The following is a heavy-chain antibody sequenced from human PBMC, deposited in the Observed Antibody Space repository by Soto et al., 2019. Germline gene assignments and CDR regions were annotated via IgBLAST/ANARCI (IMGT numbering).Heavy chain of an antibody. J-gene: IGHJ3*02. V-gene: IGHV3-9*01. CDR2: ISWNSGSI. D-gene: IGHD6-19*01. CDR1: GFTFDDYA. CDR3: AKDRRIAVSDAFDI. Sequence: EVQLVESGGGLVQPGRSLRLSCAASGFTFDDYAMHWVRQAPGKGLEWVSGISWNSGSIGYADSVKGRFTISRDNAKNSLYLQRNSLRAEDTALYYCAKDRRIAVSDAFDIWGQGTMVTVSS.